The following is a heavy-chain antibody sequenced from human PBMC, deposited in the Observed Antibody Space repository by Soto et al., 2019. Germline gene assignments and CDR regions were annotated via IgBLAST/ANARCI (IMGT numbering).Heavy chain of an antibody. D-gene: IGHD6-13*01. Sequence: PWESLKISCQASGYSFTKYWIAWVRQMPGRGLEWMGIIYPDDSDTTYSPSFQGQVTISVDKSISTAYLQWSSLKASDTAMYYCARRQPTPYFGMDVWGQGTTVTVSS. J-gene: IGHJ6*02. CDR2: IYPDDSDT. CDR1: GYSFTKYW. V-gene: IGHV5-51*01. CDR3: ARRQPTPYFGMDV.